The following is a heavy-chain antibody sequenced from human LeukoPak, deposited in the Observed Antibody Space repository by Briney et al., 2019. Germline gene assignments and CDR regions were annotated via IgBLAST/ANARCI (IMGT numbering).Heavy chain of an antibody. V-gene: IGHV3-7*03. CDR2: IKQDGSDK. Sequence: PGGSLRLSCAAFGFIFSSYWMSWVRQAPGKGLEWVANIKQDGSDKYYVDSVKGRFTISRDNAKNSLYLQMNSLRADDTAVYYCARDTAGVDHWGQGTLVTVSS. CDR1: GFIFSSYW. J-gene: IGHJ4*02. CDR3: ARDTAGVDH. D-gene: IGHD1-26*01.